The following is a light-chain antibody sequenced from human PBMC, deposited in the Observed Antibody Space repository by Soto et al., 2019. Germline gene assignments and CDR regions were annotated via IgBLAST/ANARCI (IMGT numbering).Light chain of an antibody. V-gene: IGKV1-39*01. Sequence: DIQMTQSPSSLSASVGDRVTISCRAGQSISTYLNWYQQKPGTAPRLLIYSASSVKTGVPTRFSGSGSGRDFTLTISSLRPEDIATYFCQQSYTSPPWTFGQGTKVDIK. CDR3: QQSYTSPPWT. J-gene: IGKJ1*01. CDR1: QSISTY. CDR2: SAS.